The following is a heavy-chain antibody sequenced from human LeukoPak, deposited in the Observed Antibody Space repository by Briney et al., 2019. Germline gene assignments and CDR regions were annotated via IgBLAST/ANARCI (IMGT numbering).Heavy chain of an antibody. CDR1: GFTFSSYW. V-gene: IGHV3-7*03. D-gene: IGHD1-26*01. Sequence: GGSLRLSCAASGFTFSSYWMSWVRQASGKGLEWVANIKEDGSEKYYVDSVKGRFTISRDNAKNSLYLQMNSLRAEDTAVYYCASWKIVGVTTSWGQGTLVTVPP. CDR3: ASWKIVGVTTS. CDR2: IKEDGSEK. J-gene: IGHJ5*02.